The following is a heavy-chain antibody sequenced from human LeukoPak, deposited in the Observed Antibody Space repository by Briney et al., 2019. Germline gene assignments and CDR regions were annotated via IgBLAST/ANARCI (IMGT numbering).Heavy chain of an antibody. CDR1: GFTFSSYS. Sequence: GGSLRLSCAASGFTFSSYSMNWVRQAPGKGLEWVSSISSSSSYVYYADSVKGRFTISRDNAKNSLYLQMNSLRAEDTAVYYCAREREYRANWFDPWGQGTLVTVSS. J-gene: IGHJ5*02. V-gene: IGHV3-21*01. CDR2: ISSSSSYV. CDR3: AREREYRANWFDP. D-gene: IGHD2-2*01.